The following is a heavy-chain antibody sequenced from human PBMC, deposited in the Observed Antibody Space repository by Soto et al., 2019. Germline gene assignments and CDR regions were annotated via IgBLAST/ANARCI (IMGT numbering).Heavy chain of an antibody. V-gene: IGHV4-34*01. CDR2: INHSGST. CDR3: ARDNNYGDYV. Sequence: QVQLQQWGAGLLKPSETLSLTCAVYGGSFSGCYWSWIRQPPGKGLEWIGEINHSGSTNYNPSLKSRVTISVDTSKNQFSLKLSSVTAADTAVYYCARDNNYGDYVRGQGTLVTVSS. CDR1: GGSFSGCY. J-gene: IGHJ4*02. D-gene: IGHD4-17*01.